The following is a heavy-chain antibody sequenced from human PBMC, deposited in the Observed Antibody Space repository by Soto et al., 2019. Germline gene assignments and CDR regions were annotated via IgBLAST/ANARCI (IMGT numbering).Heavy chain of an antibody. CDR3: ARAQPTYGSSYFAY. CDR2: ISGRGDDT. J-gene: IGHJ4*02. D-gene: IGHD2-15*01. V-gene: IGHV3-23*01. CDR1: GFTFSSYA. Sequence: EVQLLESGGGLVQPGGSLRLSCAASGFTFSSYAMSWVRQAPGKGLEWVSTISGRGDDTYYTDSVKGRFTISRDNSKNTLYVHMKCMRADDTAVYYCARAQPTYGSSYFAYWGQGTLFTVSS.